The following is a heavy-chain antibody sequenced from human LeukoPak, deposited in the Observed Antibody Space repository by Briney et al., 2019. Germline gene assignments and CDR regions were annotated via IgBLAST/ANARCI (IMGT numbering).Heavy chain of an antibody. D-gene: IGHD2-8*01. V-gene: IGHV4-34*01. CDR1: GGSFSGYY. Sequence: SETLSLTCAVYGGSFSGYYWSWIRQPPGKGLEWIGEINHSGSTNYNPSLKSRVTISVDRSKNQFSLKLSSVTAADTAVYYCATQGRSTQVFQVWGQGTLVTVSS. CDR2: INHSGST. J-gene: IGHJ4*02. CDR3: ATQGRSTQVFQV.